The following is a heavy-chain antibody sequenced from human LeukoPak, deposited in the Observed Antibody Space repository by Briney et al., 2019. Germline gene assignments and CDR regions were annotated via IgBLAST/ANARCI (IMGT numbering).Heavy chain of an antibody. CDR1: GFSLSNSGVG. CDR3: AHSPGDYAFDAFDI. J-gene: IGHJ3*02. CDR2: IYWDDDK. D-gene: IGHD4-17*01. V-gene: IGHV2-5*02. Sequence: KESGPTLVKPTQTLTLTCTFSGFSLSNSGVGVGWIRQPPGKALERLALIYWDDDKRYSPSLKSRLTITKDTSKNQVVLTMTNMDPVDTATYYCAHSPGDYAFDAFDIWGQGTMVTVSS.